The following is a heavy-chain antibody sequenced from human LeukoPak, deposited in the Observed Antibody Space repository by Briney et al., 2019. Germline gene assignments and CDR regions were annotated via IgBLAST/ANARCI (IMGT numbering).Heavy chain of an antibody. CDR1: GGSFSGYY. CDR3: ARGVTMVRGVTLNWFDP. D-gene: IGHD3-10*01. V-gene: IGHV4-34*01. J-gene: IGHJ5*02. CDR2: INHSGST. Sequence: PSETLSLTCAVYGGSFSGYYWSWIRQPPGKGLEWIGEINHSGSTNYNPSLKSRVTISVDTSKNQFSLKLSSVTAADTAVYYCARGVTMVRGVTLNWFDPWGQGTLVTVSS.